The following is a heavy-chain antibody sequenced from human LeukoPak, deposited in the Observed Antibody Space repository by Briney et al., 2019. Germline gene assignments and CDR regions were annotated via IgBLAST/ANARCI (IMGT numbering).Heavy chain of an antibody. D-gene: IGHD3-22*01. Sequence: PGGSLRLSCAASGFTFSDYYMSWIRQAPGKGLEWVSYISSSGSTIYYADSVKGRFTISRDNAKNSLYLQMNSLRAEGTAVYYCARDSYSSGYSLGAFDIWGQGTMVTVSS. J-gene: IGHJ3*02. CDR2: ISSSGSTI. CDR3: ARDSYSSGYSLGAFDI. CDR1: GFTFSDYY. V-gene: IGHV3-11*01.